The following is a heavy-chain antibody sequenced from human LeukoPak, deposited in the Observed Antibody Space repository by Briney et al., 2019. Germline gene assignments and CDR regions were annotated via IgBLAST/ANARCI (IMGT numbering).Heavy chain of an antibody. CDR1: GFTVSSNY. CDR3: ARDGRYDFWSGYSSPYYYGMDV. J-gene: IGHJ6*02. D-gene: IGHD3-3*01. V-gene: IGHV3-53*01. Sequence: GGSLRLSCAASGFTVSSNYMSWVRQAPGKGLEWVSVIYSGGSTYYADSVKGRFTISRDNSKNTLYLQMNSLRAEDTAVYYCARDGRYDFWSGYSSPYYYGMDVWGQGTTVTVSS. CDR2: IYSGGST.